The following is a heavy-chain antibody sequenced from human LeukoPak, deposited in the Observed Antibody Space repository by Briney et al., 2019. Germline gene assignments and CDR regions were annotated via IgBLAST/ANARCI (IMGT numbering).Heavy chain of an antibody. CDR2: ISGSGGST. J-gene: IGHJ4*02. D-gene: IGHD6-19*01. V-gene: IGHV3-23*01. CDR1: GFTFSSYA. CDR3: AKQRGQWLVIDY. Sequence: PGGSLRLSCAASGFTFSSYAMSWVRQAPGKGLEWVSAISGSGGSTYYADSVKGRFTISRDNSKNTLYLQMNSLRAEDTAVYYWAKQRGQWLVIDYWGQGTLVTVSS.